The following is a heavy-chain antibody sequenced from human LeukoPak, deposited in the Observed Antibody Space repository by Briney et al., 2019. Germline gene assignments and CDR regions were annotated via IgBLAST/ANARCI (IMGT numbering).Heavy chain of an antibody. CDR1: GASISSYY. V-gene: IGHV4-59*01. D-gene: IGHD1-26*01. J-gene: IGHJ4*02. CDR2: IYYSGST. Sequence: SETLSLTCTVSGASISSYYWSWIRQPPGKGPEWIAYIYYSGSTNYNPSSKSRVTISADTSKNQFSLKVSSVTAADTAVYYCARGPHSGSYYFDYWGQGTLVTVSS. CDR3: ARGPHSGSYYFDY.